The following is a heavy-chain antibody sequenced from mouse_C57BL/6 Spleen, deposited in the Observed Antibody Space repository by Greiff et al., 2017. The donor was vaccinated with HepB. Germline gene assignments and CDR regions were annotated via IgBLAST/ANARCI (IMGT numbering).Heavy chain of an antibody. V-gene: IGHV1-82*01. Sequence: VQLQQSGPELVKPGASVKISCKASGYEFSSSCMNWVKQRPGKGLEWIGRIYPGDGDTNYNGKFKGKATLTADTSSSTAYMQLSSLTSEDSAVYFCAGDWYYYGSSPWYFGVWGTATTVTVS. CDR1: GYEFSSSC. CDR2: IYPGDGDT. CDR3: AGDWYYYGSSPWYFGV. J-gene: IGHJ1*03. D-gene: IGHD1-1*01.